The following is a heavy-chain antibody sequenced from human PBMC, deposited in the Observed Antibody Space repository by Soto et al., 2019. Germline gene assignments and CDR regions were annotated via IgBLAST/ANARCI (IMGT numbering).Heavy chain of an antibody. CDR1: GFTFSSYS. Sequence: EVQLVESGGGLVQPGGSLRLSCAASGFTFSSYSMNWVRQAPGKGLEWVSYISSSSTTIYYADSVKGRFTISRDNAKNSLCLQMNSLRDEDAAVYYCARRGYTDYWGQGTLVTVSS. CDR2: ISSSSTTI. D-gene: IGHD5-18*01. V-gene: IGHV3-48*02. CDR3: ARRGYTDY. J-gene: IGHJ4*02.